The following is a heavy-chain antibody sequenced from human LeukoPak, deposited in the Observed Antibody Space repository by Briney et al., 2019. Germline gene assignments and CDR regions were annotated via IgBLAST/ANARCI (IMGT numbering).Heavy chain of an antibody. CDR1: GYTFTSYG. D-gene: IGHD3-22*01. CDR3: GYYYDSSGYYLLDY. CDR2: ISAYNGNT. J-gene: IGHJ4*02. Sequence: GASVKVSCKASGYTFTSYGISWVRQAPGQGLEWMGWISAYNGNTNYAQKLQGRVTMTTDTSTSTAYMELRSLRSDDTAVYYCGYYYDSSGYYLLDYWGQGTLVTVSS. V-gene: IGHV1-18*01.